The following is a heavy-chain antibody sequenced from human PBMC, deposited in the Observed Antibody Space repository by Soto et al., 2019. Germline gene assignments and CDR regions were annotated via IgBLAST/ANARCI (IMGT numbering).Heavy chain of an antibody. CDR3: ARRRRVPTYGSGPFDY. CDR1: GGSISSGGYY. Sequence: QVQLQESGPGLVKPSQTLSLTCTVSGGSISSGGYYWSWIRQHPGKGLEWIGYIYYSGSTYYNPSLMSRVTISVDTSKNQFSLKLSSVTAVDTAVYYCARRRRVPTYGSGPFDYWGHGTLVTVSS. CDR2: IYYSGST. J-gene: IGHJ4*01. D-gene: IGHD3-10*01. V-gene: IGHV4-31*03.